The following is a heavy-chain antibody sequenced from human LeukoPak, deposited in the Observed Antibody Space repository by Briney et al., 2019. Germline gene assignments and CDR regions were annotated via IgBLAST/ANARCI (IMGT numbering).Heavy chain of an antibody. CDR1: GFTFSNYG. J-gene: IGHJ6*02. CDR2: TWYDGSNK. D-gene: IGHD2-2*01. CDR3: ARVLVPAATSRYYYYGMDV. V-gene: IGHV3-33*01. Sequence: GRSLRLSCAASGFTFSNYGMHWVRQAPGKGLEWVAVTWYDGSNKYYADSVKGRFTISRDKSKNTLYLQMNSLRAEDTAVYYCARVLVPAATSRYYYYGMDVWGQGTTVTVSS.